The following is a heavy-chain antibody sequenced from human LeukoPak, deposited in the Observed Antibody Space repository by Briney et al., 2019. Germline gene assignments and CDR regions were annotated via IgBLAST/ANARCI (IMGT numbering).Heavy chain of an antibody. Sequence: SETLPLTCSVSGVSIYTSTFYWAWIRQPPGKGLEFIGSIYYNENTYHNPSLRSRLTISVDTSTNHFSLRLTSVTAADTAIYYCARQLAAGNDAFDIWGQGTVVSVSS. V-gene: IGHV4-39*01. CDR3: ARQLAAGNDAFDI. J-gene: IGHJ3*02. D-gene: IGHD2-15*01. CDR1: GVSIYTSTFY. CDR2: IYYNENT.